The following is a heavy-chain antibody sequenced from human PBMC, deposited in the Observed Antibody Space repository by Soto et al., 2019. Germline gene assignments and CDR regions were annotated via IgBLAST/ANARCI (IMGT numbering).Heavy chain of an antibody. CDR1: GGSISSYY. CDR2: IYYSGST. CDR3: ARDWQYSGNYYHYAMDV. D-gene: IGHD1-26*01. J-gene: IGHJ6*02. V-gene: IGHV4-59*01. Sequence: QVQLQESGPGLVKPSETLSLTCTVSGGSISSYYWSWIRQPPGKGLEWIGYIYYSGSTNYNPSLKRRLTISIDTYKNQFSLKLSSVTAADTAVYYCARDWQYSGNYYHYAMDVWGQGTTVTVSS.